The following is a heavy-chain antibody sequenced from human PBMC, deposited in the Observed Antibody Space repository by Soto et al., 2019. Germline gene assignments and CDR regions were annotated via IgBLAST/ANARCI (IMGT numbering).Heavy chain of an antibody. CDR3: AKDRRAGGNYGFYSDF. CDR1: GFTFSSYG. Sequence: EMQLLESGGGLVQPGGSLRLSCAVSGFTFSSYGMTWVRQAPGKGLEWISFSSATGSGTYYADSVKGRFTISRDNSKNTLYLQMTSLRADDTAVYYCAKDRRAGGNYGFYSDFWGQEALVIVSS. D-gene: IGHD1-7*01. V-gene: IGHV3-23*01. CDR2: SSATGSGT. J-gene: IGHJ4*02.